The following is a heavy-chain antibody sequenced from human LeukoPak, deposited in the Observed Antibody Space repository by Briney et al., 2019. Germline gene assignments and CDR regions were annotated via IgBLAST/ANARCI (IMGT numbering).Heavy chain of an antibody. D-gene: IGHD5-24*01. V-gene: IGHV3-74*01. Sequence: GGSLRLSCAASGFTFRSYWMHWARQAPGKGLEWVSRVIRDGSFTNYADSVKGRFTISRDNAKNTLYLQMSSLRAEDTAVYFCVRDGDDFNFDYWGQGSLVTVSS. J-gene: IGHJ4*02. CDR1: GFTFRSYW. CDR2: VIRDGSFT. CDR3: VRDGDDFNFDY.